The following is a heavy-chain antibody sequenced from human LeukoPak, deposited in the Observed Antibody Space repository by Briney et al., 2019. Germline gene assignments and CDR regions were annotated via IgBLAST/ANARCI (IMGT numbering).Heavy chain of an antibody. V-gene: IGHV3-33*08. D-gene: IGHD6-13*01. CDR1: GFTFSSYA. CDR3: AREGYSSSWYPWFDP. CDR2: IWYDGSNK. Sequence: GGSLRLSCAASGFTFSSYAMHWVRQAPGKGLEWVAVIWYDGSNKYYADSVKGRFTISRDNSKNTLYLQMNSLRAEDTAVYYCAREGYSSSWYPWFDPWGQGTLVTVSS. J-gene: IGHJ5*02.